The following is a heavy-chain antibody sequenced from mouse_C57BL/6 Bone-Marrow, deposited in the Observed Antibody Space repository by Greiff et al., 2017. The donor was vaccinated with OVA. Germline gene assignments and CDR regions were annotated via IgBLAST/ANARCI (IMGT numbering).Heavy chain of an antibody. CDR2: IDPENGDT. Sequence: EVKLMESGAELVRPGASVKLSCTASGFNIKDDYMHWVKERPEQGLEWIGSIDPENGDTEYASKFQGKATITADTSSKTVYLHLSSLTSEDTAVYYCTTYRYWGQGTTLTVSS. V-gene: IGHV14-4*01. CDR3: TTYRY. J-gene: IGHJ2*01. CDR1: GFNIKDDY.